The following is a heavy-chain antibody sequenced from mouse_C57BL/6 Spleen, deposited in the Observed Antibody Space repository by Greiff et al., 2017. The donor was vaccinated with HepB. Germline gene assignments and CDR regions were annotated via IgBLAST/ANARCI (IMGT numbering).Heavy chain of an antibody. Sequence: VQLQQSGAELVRPGTSVKMSCKASGYTFTNYWIGWAKQRPGHGLEWIGDIYPGGGYTNYNEKFKGKATLTADKSSSTAYMQFSSLTSEDSAIYYCARKWDYYGSSYYFDYWGQGTTLTVSS. J-gene: IGHJ2*01. CDR3: ARKWDYYGSSYYFDY. CDR2: IYPGGGYT. V-gene: IGHV1-63*01. D-gene: IGHD1-1*01. CDR1: GYTFTNYW.